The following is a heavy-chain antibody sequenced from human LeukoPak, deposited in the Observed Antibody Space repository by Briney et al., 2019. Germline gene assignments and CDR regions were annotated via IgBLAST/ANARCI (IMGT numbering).Heavy chain of an antibody. Sequence: SETLSLTCAVSGGSISSGGYSWSWIRQPPGKGLEWIGYIYHSGSTYYNPSLKSRVTISVDRSKNQFSLKLSSVTAADTAVYYCARVTFGGVIVTPDDAFDIWGQGTMVTVSS. J-gene: IGHJ3*02. CDR1: GGSISSGGYS. CDR3: ARVTFGGVIVTPDDAFDI. CDR2: IYHSGST. V-gene: IGHV4-30-2*01. D-gene: IGHD3-16*02.